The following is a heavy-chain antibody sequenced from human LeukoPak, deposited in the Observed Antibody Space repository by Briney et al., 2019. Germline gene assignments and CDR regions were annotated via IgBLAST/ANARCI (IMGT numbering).Heavy chain of an antibody. D-gene: IGHD6-13*01. V-gene: IGHV4-4*07. CDR3: ASGSRSYYYYYMDV. CDR1: GGSISSYY. Sequence: SENLSLTCTVSGGSISSYYWSWIRQPAGKGLEWIGRIYTSGSTNYNPSLKSRVTMSVDTSKNQFSLKLSSVTAADTAVYYCASGSRSYYYYYMDVWGKGTTVTVSS. CDR2: IYTSGST. J-gene: IGHJ6*03.